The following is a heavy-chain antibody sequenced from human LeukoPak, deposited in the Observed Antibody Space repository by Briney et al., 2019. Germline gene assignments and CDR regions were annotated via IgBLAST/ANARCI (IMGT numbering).Heavy chain of an antibody. CDR3: ARDSGDTRYFDWLLINEYYYYYMDV. V-gene: IGHV7-4-1*02. CDR1: GYIFSIYA. J-gene: IGHJ6*03. CDR2: INTNTGNP. D-gene: IGHD3-9*01. Sequence: GASVKVSCKASGYIFSIYAMIWVRQAPGQGLEFMGWINTNTGNPTYAQGFTGRFVFSLDTSVSTAYLQIRSLKAEDTAVYYCARDSGDTRYFDWLLINEYYYYYMDVWGKGTTVTISS.